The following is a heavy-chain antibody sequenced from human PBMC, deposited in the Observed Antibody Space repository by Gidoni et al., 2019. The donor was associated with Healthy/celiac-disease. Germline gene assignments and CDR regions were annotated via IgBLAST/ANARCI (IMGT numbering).Heavy chain of an antibody. D-gene: IGHD2-2*02. Sequence: HVQLVQSGAEVKKPGASVKVSCKASGYTFTSYDIHWVRQATGQGLEWMGWMNPNSGNTGDAQKFQGRVTMTRNTSISTAYMELSSLRSEDTAVYYCARGPAAIPVFGYDYYYYMDVWGKGTTVTVSS. V-gene: IGHV1-8*01. CDR2: MNPNSGNT. CDR3: ARGPAAIPVFGYDYYYYMDV. CDR1: GYTFTSYD. J-gene: IGHJ6*03.